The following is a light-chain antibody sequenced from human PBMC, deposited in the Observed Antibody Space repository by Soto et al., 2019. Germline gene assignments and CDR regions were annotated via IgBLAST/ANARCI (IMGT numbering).Light chain of an antibody. CDR1: QSVRSW. CDR2: DAS. J-gene: IGKJ1*01. Sequence: DIQMTQSPSTLSASVGDRVTITCRASQSVRSWLAWYQLRPGKAPKVLIYDASSLESGVPSRFSGSGSGTEFTLTINSLQPDDFSTYYCQHYNSAPWTFGQGTKVELK. CDR3: QHYNSAPWT. V-gene: IGKV1-5*01.